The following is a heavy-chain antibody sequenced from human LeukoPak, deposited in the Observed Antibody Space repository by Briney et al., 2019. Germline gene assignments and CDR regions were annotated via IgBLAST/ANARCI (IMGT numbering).Heavy chain of an antibody. CDR3: ARSNVDRYYYYYMDV. V-gene: IGHV1-8*01. Sequence: ASVKVSCKASGYTFTSYDINWVRQAPGQGLEWMGWMNPNSGNTGYAQKFQGRVTMTRNTSISTAYMELSSLRSEDTAVYYCARSNVDRYYYYYMDVWGKGTTVTVSS. J-gene: IGHJ6*03. D-gene: IGHD1-1*01. CDR1: GYTFTSYD. CDR2: MNPNSGNT.